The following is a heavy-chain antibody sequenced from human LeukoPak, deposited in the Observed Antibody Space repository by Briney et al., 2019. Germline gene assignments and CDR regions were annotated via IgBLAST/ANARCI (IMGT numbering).Heavy chain of an antibody. J-gene: IGHJ4*02. CDR2: IYYSGST. CDR1: GGSISSSSYY. Sequence: SETLSLTCTVSGGSISSSSYYWGWIRQPPGKGLEWIGGIYYSGSTYYNPSLKSRVTISVDTSKNQFSLKLSSVTAADTAVYYCARVAMVRGLAFDYWGQGTLVTVSS. CDR3: ARVAMVRGLAFDY. D-gene: IGHD3-10*01. V-gene: IGHV4-39*01.